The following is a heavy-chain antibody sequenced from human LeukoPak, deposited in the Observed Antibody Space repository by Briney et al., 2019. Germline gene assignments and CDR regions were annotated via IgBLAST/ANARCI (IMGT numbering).Heavy chain of an antibody. CDR3: ARDRGSSWYLY. Sequence: ASVKVSCKASEYTFTGYYMHWVRQAPGQGLEWMGWINPNSGGTNYAQQFQGRVTMTRDTSISTAYMELSRLRSDDTAVYYCARDRGSSWYLYWGQGTLVTVSS. V-gene: IGHV1-2*02. D-gene: IGHD6-13*01. J-gene: IGHJ4*02. CDR2: INPNSGGT. CDR1: EYTFTGYY.